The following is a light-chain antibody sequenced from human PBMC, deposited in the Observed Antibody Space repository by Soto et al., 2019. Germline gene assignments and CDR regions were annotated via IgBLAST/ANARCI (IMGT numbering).Light chain of an antibody. CDR3: SSYTGSSTPYV. Sequence: QSVLTQPASVSGSPGQSITISCPGIRSDVGGYNYVSWYQQHPGKAPKVMIYDVSNRPSGISNRFSGSKSDNTASLTISGLQAEDEAEYYCSSYTGSSTPYVFGTGTKVTVL. CDR2: DVS. J-gene: IGLJ1*01. V-gene: IGLV2-14*03. CDR1: RSDVGGYNY.